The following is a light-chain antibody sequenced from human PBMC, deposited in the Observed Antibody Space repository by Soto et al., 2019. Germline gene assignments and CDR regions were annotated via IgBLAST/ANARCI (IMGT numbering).Light chain of an antibody. CDR2: GAS. J-gene: IGKJ2*01. V-gene: IGKV3-15*01. CDR1: QSVSSN. Sequence: EIVMTQSPATLSVSPGERVTLSCRASQSVSSNLAWYQQKPGQAPRLLIYGASTRATGIPARFSGSGSGTEFTLTISSLQSEDFAVYSCQQYNNWPPMYTFGQGTKLEIK. CDR3: QQYNNWPPMYT.